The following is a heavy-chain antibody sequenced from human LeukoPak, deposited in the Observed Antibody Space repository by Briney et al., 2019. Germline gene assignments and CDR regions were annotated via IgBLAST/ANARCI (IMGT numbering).Heavy chain of an antibody. CDR2: INHSGST. CDR3: ARGGSSWYGYYYYGMDV. V-gene: IGHV4-34*01. CDR1: GGSFSGYY. Sequence: NPSETLSLTCAVYGGSFSGYYWSWIRQPPGKGLEWIGEINHSGSTNYNPSLKSRVTISVDTSKNQFSLKLSSVTDADTAVYYCARGGSSWYGYYYYGMDVWGQGTTVTVSS. J-gene: IGHJ6*02. D-gene: IGHD6-13*01.